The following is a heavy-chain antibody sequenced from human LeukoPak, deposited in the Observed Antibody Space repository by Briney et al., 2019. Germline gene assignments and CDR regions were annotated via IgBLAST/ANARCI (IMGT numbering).Heavy chain of an antibody. V-gene: IGHV4-39*02. D-gene: IGHD6-13*01. Sequence: SETLSLTCTVSGGSISGSSYFWGWIRQPPGKGLEWIGSIYYSGSTYYNPSLKSRVTISVDTSKNQFSLKLSSVTAADTAVYYCARDSSSSWSRNGMDVWGQGTTVTVSS. J-gene: IGHJ6*02. CDR2: IYYSGST. CDR1: GGSISGSSYF. CDR3: ARDSSSSWSRNGMDV.